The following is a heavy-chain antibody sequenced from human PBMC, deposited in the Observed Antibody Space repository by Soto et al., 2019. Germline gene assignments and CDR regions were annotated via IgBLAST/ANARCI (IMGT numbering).Heavy chain of an antibody. CDR3: ARQRDYYDTSGDSYFDY. CDR2: IHYSGST. J-gene: IGHJ4*02. V-gene: IGHV4-39*01. D-gene: IGHD3-22*01. CDR1: GGSISSTNYF. Sequence: PSETLSLTCTVSGGSISSTNYFWGWIRQPPGKGLEWIGSIHYSGSTYYNPSLKSRVTVSVDTSKNQFSLKLTSVTAADTAVYYCARQRDYYDTSGDSYFDYWRQGTLVTVSS.